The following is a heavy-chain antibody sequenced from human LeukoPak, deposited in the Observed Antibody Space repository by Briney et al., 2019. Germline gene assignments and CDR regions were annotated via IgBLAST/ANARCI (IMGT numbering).Heavy chain of an antibody. CDR2: ISYDGSNK. D-gene: IGHD3-22*01. Sequence: PGGSLRLSCAASGFTFSSYAMHWVRQAPGKGLEGVAVISYDGSNKYYADSVKGRFTISRDNSKNTLYLQMNSLRAEDTAVYYCARDLGPYDSSGYYCYWGQGTLVTVSS. V-gene: IGHV3-30-3*01. J-gene: IGHJ4*02. CDR1: GFTFSSYA. CDR3: ARDLGPYDSSGYYCY.